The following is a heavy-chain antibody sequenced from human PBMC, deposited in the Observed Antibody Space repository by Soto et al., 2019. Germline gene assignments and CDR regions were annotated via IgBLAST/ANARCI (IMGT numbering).Heavy chain of an antibody. CDR1: GFTFSSYW. CDR2: ISSDGSDT. D-gene: IGHD6-13*01. CDR3: ARLDSSSWAFDY. V-gene: IGHV3-74*01. Sequence: EMQLVESGGGLVQPGGSLRLSYAAYGFTFSSYWMNWVRQGPGKGLVWVSRISSDGSDTSYADSVKGRFTISRDNAKNTLYLQMNSLRAEDTAVYYCARLDSSSWAFDYWGQGTLVTVSS. J-gene: IGHJ4*02.